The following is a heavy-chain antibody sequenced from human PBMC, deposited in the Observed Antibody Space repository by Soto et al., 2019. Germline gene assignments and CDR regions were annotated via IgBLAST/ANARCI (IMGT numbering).Heavy chain of an antibody. D-gene: IGHD2-2*01. CDR3: AREVPPSLN. CDR1: GDMFDTYT. Sequence: SVKVSCKASGDMFDTYTITWMRQAPGRGLEWVGGIIPRSAKTNYAQKFKGRVTITTDESTSTAYMELSSLRSDDTAVYYCAREVPPSLNWGQGTLVTVSS. V-gene: IGHV1-69*05. CDR2: IIPRSAKT. J-gene: IGHJ4*02.